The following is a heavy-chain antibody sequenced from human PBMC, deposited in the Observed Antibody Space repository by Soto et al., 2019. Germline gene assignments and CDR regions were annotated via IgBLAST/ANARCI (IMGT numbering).Heavy chain of an antibody. D-gene: IGHD2-15*01. V-gene: IGHV4-34*01. CDR3: ARECVVVVAATYYYYYGMDV. Sequence: SETMSLRCAVYCGPFCGYYWGWFLKPPGKGLEWIGEIGEINHSGSTNYNPSLKSRVTISVDTSKNQFSLKLSSVTAADTAVYYCARECVVVVAATYYYYYGMDVWGQGTTVTVSS. J-gene: IGHJ6*02. CDR1: CGPFCGYY. CDR2: INHSGST.